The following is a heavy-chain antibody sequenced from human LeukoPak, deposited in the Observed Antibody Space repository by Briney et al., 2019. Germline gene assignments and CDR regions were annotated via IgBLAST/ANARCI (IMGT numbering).Heavy chain of an antibody. V-gene: IGHV3-23*01. D-gene: IGHD1-26*01. J-gene: IGHJ4*02. Sequence: GGSLRLSCAASGFTFSNYPMMWIRQAPGKGLEWVSGISGIGDNTKYADSVKGRFTISRDNSKNTLYLQMSSLRAEDTAVYYCVTPPPETYSGSYSPMDYWGQGTLVTVSS. CDR3: VTPPPETYSGSYSPMDY. CDR1: GFTFSNYP. CDR2: ISGIGDNT.